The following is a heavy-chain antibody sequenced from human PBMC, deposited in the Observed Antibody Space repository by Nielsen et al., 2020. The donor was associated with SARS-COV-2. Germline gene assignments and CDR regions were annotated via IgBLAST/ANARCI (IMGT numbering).Heavy chain of an antibody. CDR2: ISTSGTTI. V-gene: IGHV3-48*04. J-gene: IGHJ6*03. D-gene: IGHD1-26*01. CDR1: GFTFSTYT. CDR3: AKGGATGGNYYYYMDV. Sequence: GESLKISCTASGFTFSTYTMIWVRQAPGKGLEWVSYISTSGTTIYYADSVKGRFTISRDNAKNSLYLQMNSLRAEDTALYYCAKGGATGGNYYYYMDVWGKGTTVTVSS.